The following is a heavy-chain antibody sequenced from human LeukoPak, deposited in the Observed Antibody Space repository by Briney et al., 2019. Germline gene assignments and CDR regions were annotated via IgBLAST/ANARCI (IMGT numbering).Heavy chain of an antibody. CDR1: GFTFSDYY. CDR3: ARATTFYDDSSGYSY. CDR2: ISSSGSTI. Sequence: GGSLRLSCAASGFTFSDYYMSWIRQAPGKGLEWVSYISSSGSTIYYADSVKGRFTISRDNAKNSLYLQMNSLRAEDTAVYYCARATTFYDDSSGYSYWGQGTLVTVSS. V-gene: IGHV3-11*01. J-gene: IGHJ4*02. D-gene: IGHD3-22*01.